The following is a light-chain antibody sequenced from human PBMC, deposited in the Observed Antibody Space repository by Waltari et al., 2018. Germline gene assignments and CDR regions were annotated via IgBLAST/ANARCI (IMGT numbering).Light chain of an antibody. CDR1: QWGDKY. V-gene: IGLV3-1*01. CDR3: QAWDRGTVV. CDR2: QDN. J-gene: IGLJ2*01. Sequence: SYELTQAPSLSVSPGQTASITCSGEQWGDKYASWYQQKPGQSPLLVIYQDNKRPSGIPERISGSNSVNTATLTISGTQASDEGDYYCQAWDRGTVVFGGGTKLTVL.